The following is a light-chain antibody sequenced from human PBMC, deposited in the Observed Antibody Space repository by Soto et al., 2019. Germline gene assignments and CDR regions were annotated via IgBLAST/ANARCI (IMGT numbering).Light chain of an antibody. V-gene: IGKV3-15*01. J-gene: IGKJ1*01. Sequence: ETLMTQSPATLSVSPGERATLSCRASQSVNNNLAWYQQKLGQAPMVLIYGASTMATGIPASFTGSGSGTEFHLTITSLQSEDSADYYCQEYNTLPWTFGQGNKVEFK. CDR1: QSVNNN. CDR3: QEYNTLPWT. CDR2: GAS.